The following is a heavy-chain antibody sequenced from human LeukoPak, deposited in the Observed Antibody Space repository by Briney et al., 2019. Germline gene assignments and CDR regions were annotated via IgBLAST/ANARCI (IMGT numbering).Heavy chain of an antibody. CDR3: ANEYCGGDCYSGVDY. V-gene: IGHV3-30*02. D-gene: IGHD2-21*01. CDR1: GFTFSSYG. J-gene: IGHJ4*02. Sequence: GGSLRLSCAASGFTFSSYGMHWVRQAPGKGLEWVAFIRYDGSNKYYADSVKGRFTISRDNSQNTLYLQMNSLRAEDTAVYYCANEYCGGDCYSGVDYWGQGTLVTVSS. CDR2: IRYDGSNK.